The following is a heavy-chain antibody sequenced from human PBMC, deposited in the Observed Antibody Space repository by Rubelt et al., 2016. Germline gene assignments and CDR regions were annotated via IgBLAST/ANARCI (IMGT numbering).Heavy chain of an antibody. V-gene: IGHV4-34*01. CDR1: GESFSGYY. CDR3: SRGELIVVAHDAFDI. J-gene: IGHJ3*02. D-gene: IGHD3-22*01. CDR2: FSHSGGT. Sequence: QVQLQQWGAGLLKPSETLSLTCAVYGESFSGYYWTWIRQPPGKGLEWIGDFSHSGGTNYNPSLQSRVTISVDTSKNQFSLMLTSVTAAATAVYYWSRGELIVVAHDAFDIWGQGTMVTVSS.